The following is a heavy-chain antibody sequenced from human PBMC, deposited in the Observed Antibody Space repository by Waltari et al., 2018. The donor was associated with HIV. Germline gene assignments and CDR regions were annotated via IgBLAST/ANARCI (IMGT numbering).Heavy chain of an antibody. CDR2: IGSGGSVV. D-gene: IGHD7-27*01. Sequence: VQLGESGGGWVQPGGSLGLSCAASGFTFGTSSMNWGRQAPGRGLEWVSYIGSGGSVVYYADSVKGRFTISRDNAKNSLYLEMNSLTVDDTALYFCARDADHWEQHYFDVWGQGTPVTVSP. J-gene: IGHJ4*02. CDR3: ARDADHWEQHYFDV. CDR1: GFTFGTSS. V-gene: IGHV3-48*01.